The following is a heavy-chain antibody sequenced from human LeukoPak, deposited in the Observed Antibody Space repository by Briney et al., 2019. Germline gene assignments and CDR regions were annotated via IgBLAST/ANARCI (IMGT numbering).Heavy chain of an antibody. V-gene: IGHV3-23*01. D-gene: IGHD5-24*01. CDR2: ISGSGGST. J-gene: IGHJ4*02. Sequence: PGRSLRLSCAASGFTFDDYAMHWVRQAPGKGLEWVSAISGSGGSTYYADSVKGRFTISRDNSKNTLYLQMNSLRAEDTAVYYCAKSGKDGYNPLDYWGQGTLVTVSS. CDR3: AKSGKDGYNPLDY. CDR1: GFTFDDYA.